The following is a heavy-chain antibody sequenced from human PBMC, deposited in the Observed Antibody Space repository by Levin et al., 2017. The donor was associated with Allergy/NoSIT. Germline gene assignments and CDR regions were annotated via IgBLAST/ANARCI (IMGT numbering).Heavy chain of an antibody. V-gene: IGHV3-33*01. CDR3: ARVSVSYFDY. CDR2: IWYDGSKK. CDR1: FFPFLLSF. Sequence: GESLKISFSSSFFPFLLSFLPFFLPSPFKGLEWVAVIWYDGSKKYYADSVKGRFTISRDNSKNTVYLQLNSLRAEDTAVYYCARVSVSYFDYWGRGTLVTVSS. D-gene: IGHD6-19*01. J-gene: IGHJ4*02.